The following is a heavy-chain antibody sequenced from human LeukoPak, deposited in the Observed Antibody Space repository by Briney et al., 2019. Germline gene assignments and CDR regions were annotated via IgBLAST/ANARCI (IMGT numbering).Heavy chain of an antibody. D-gene: IGHD2-15*01. Sequence: GGSLRLSCAASGFTFSSYSMNWVRQAPGKGLEWVSSISSSSSYIYYADSVKGRFTISRDNAKNSLYLQMNSLRAEDTAVYYCARESGGDIVVVVAAYPSYYYMDVWGKGTTVTVSS. V-gene: IGHV3-21*01. CDR3: ARESGGDIVVVVAAYPSYYYMDV. CDR2: ISSSSSYI. CDR1: GFTFSSYS. J-gene: IGHJ6*03.